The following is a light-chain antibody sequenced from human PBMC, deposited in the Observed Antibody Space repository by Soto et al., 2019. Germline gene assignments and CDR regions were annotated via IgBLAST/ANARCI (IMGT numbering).Light chain of an antibody. V-gene: IGKV3-20*01. Sequence: EIVLTQSPGTLSLSPGERGTLSCRASQTVSRNFLAWYQQKPGQAPRLLIFDASTRATGIPDRFTGSGSGTDFTLTISRLEPEDFAVYYCQFYGDPSKTFGQGTKVEIK. CDR2: DAS. CDR3: QFYGDPSKT. J-gene: IGKJ1*01. CDR1: QTVSRNF.